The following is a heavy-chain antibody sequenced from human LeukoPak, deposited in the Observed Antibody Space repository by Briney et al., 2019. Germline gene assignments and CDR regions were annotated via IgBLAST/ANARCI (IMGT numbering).Heavy chain of an antibody. Sequence: GRTLRLSCAASGFTFDVYAMHWVPQAPRKGLEWVFLISGDCGSTYYADSVKGRFTISRDNSKNSLYLQMNSLRTEDTALYYCAKVGTITMVRGVIIKAHYGMDVWGQGTTVTVSS. D-gene: IGHD3-10*01. CDR3: AKVGTITMVRGVIIKAHYGMDV. CDR1: GFTFDVYA. V-gene: IGHV3-43*02. CDR2: ISGDCGST. J-gene: IGHJ6*02.